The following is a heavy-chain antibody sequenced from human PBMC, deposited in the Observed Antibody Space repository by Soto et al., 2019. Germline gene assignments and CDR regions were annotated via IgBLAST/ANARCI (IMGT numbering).Heavy chain of an antibody. D-gene: IGHD6-19*01. CDR3: ARERGMYNSGRAELDL. Sequence: QVQLVQSGAEVKKPGSSVRVSCKAAGGTFSRYTFNWVRQAPGQGLEWMGGIIPRYGATNYAPALQVRVTITAVESTKGAYMELISLRSEDPVVYYCARERGMYNSGRAELDLCGQGALVTVSS. CDR2: IIPRYGAT. CDR1: GGTFSRYT. V-gene: IGHV1-69*01. J-gene: IGHJ5*02.